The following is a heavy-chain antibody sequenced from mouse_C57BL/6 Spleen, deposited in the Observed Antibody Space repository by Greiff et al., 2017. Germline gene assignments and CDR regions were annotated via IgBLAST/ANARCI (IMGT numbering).Heavy chain of an antibody. CDR3: TRMYGSSPDWSFDV. CDR2: IYPGNSDT. V-gene: IGHV1-5*01. CDR1: GYTFTSYW. J-gene: IGHJ1*03. Sequence: VQLQQSGTVLARPGASVKMSCKTSGYTFTSYWMHWVKQRPGQGLEWIGAIYPGNSDTSYNQKFKGKANLTAVTSASTAYMELSSLTNEDSAVYYCTRMYGSSPDWSFDVWGTGTTVTVSS. D-gene: IGHD1-1*01.